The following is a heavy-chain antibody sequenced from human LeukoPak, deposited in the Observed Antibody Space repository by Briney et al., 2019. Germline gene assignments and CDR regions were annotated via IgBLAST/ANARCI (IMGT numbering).Heavy chain of an antibody. V-gene: IGHV1-2*02. CDR2: IDPDSGGT. Sequence: ASVKVSCKASGYTFIDYYMHWVRQAPGQGLEWMGRIDPDSGGTSYTQKFQGRVTMTRDTSITTAYMEMYRLRSDDTAVYFCAREYYDSTGRKHAFDIWGQGTQVTVSS. CDR3: AREYYDSTGRKHAFDI. J-gene: IGHJ4*02. D-gene: IGHD3-22*01. CDR1: GYTFIDYY.